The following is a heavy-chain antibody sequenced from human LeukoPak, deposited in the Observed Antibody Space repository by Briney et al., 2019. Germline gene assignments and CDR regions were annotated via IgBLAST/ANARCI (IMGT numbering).Heavy chain of an antibody. CDR1: GFTFSSYW. CDR2: INQGGSER. CDR3: ARDYWSCVDY. J-gene: IGHJ4*02. V-gene: IGHV3-7*04. Sequence: PGGSPRLSCAASGFTFSSYWMSWVRQAPGKGLEGVASINQGGSERYYVDSVKGRFTISRDNAKNSLYLHMNSLRADDTAVYYCARDYWSCVDYWGQGALVTVPS. D-gene: IGHD1-26*01.